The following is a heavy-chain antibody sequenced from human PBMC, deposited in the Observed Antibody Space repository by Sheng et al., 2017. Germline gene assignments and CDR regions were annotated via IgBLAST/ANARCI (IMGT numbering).Heavy chain of an antibody. Sequence: QVQLVQSGAEVKKPGSSVKVSCKASGGTFSSYTISWVRQAPGQGLEWMGRIIPILGIANYAQKFQGRVTITADKSTSTAYMELSSLRSEDTAVYYCARERVGYNWNDRGPFDYWGQGTLVTVSS. CDR2: IIPILGIA. CDR1: GGTFSSYT. V-gene: IGHV1-69*08. J-gene: IGHJ4*02. CDR3: ARERVGYNWNDRGPFDY. D-gene: IGHD1-1*01.